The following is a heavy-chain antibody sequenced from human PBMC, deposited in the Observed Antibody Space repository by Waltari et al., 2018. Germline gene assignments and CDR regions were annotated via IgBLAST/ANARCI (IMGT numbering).Heavy chain of an antibody. CDR1: GGSISSHY. V-gene: IGHV4-59*11. D-gene: IGHD6-25*01. CDR2: IYYSGST. J-gene: IGHJ6*02. Sequence: QVQLQESGPGLVKPSETLSLTCTVSGGSISSHYWSWIRQPPGKGLEWIGYIYYSGSTNYNPPLKSRVTISVDTSKNQFSLKLSSVTAADTAVYYCARQSGDYYGMDVWGQGTTVTVSS. CDR3: ARQSGDYYGMDV.